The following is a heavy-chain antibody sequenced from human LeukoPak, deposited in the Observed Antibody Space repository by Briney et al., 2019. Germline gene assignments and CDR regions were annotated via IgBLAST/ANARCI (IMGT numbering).Heavy chain of an antibody. CDR1: GGSISSSSYY. V-gene: IGHV4-39*01. CDR2: IYYSGST. D-gene: IGHD2-2*01. CDR3: ARALQDIVVVPAAAFDY. Sequence: SETLSLTCTVSGGSISSSSYYWGWIRQPPGKGLEWIGSIYYSGSTCYNPSLKSRVTISVDTSKNQFSLKLSSVTAADTAVYYCARALQDIVVVPAAAFDYWGQGTLVTVSS. J-gene: IGHJ4*02.